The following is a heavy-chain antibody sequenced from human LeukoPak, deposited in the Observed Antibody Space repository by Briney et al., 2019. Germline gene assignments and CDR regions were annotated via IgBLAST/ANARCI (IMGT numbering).Heavy chain of an antibody. CDR3: AREGLAPEGYYYGLDV. J-gene: IGHJ6*02. CDR2: ISYDGSNK. CDR1: GFTFSSYA. Sequence: GGSLRLSCAASGFTFSSYAMHWVRQAPGKGLEWVAVISYDGSNKYYADSVKGRFTISRDNSKNTLYPQVNSLRTEDTAVYYCAREGLAPEGYYYGLDVWGQGTTVTVSS. V-gene: IGHV3-30*04. D-gene: IGHD1-14*01.